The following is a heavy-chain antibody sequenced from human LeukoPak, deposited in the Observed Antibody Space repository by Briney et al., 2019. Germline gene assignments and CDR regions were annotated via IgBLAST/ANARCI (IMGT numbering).Heavy chain of an antibody. D-gene: IGHD1-1*01. V-gene: IGHV4-61*01. J-gene: IGHJ4*02. Sequence: KPSETLSLTCTVSGGSVSSGSYYWSWIRQPPGKGLEWIGYIYYSGSTNYNPSLKSRVTISVDTSKNQFSLKLSSVTAAETAVYYCAANEGSDLDYWGQGTLVTVSS. CDR3: AANEGSDLDY. CDR1: GGSVSSGSYY. CDR2: IYYSGST.